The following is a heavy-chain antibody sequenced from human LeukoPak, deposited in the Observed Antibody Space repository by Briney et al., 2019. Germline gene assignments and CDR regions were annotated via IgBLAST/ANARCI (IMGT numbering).Heavy chain of an antibody. J-gene: IGHJ3*02. V-gene: IGHV4-59*08. D-gene: IGHD2-15*01. Sequence: PSETLSLTCTVSGGSISNYYWSWIRQPPGKGLEWIGYIYYSGSTNYNPSLKSRVTISVDTSKDQFSLKLSSVTAADTAVYYCARMVIRAYCSGGSCYEHAFDIWGQGTMVTVS. CDR3: ARMVIRAYCSGGSCYEHAFDI. CDR2: IYYSGST. CDR1: GGSISNYY.